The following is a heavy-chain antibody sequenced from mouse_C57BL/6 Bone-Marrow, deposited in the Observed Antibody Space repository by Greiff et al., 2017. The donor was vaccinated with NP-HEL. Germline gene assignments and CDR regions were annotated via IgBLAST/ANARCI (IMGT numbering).Heavy chain of an antibody. J-gene: IGHJ3*01. V-gene: IGHV1-53*01. Sequence: QVQLQQPGTELVKPGASVKLSCKASGYTFTSYWMPWVRQRPGQGLEWIGNINPSNGGTNYNEKFKSKATLTVDKSSSTAYMQLSSLTSEDSAVYYCARSYYGTAWFAYWGQGTLVTVSA. CDR2: INPSNGGT. CDR3: ARSYYGTAWFAY. D-gene: IGHD1-1*01. CDR1: GYTFTSYW.